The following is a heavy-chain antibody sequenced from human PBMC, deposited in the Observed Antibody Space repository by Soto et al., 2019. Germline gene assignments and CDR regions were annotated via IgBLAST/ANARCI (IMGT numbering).Heavy chain of an antibody. J-gene: IGHJ4*02. D-gene: IGHD6-13*01. Sequence: GASVKVSCKVSGGTFSYHAITWVRQAPGQGLEWMGGIIPIFDTPSYAQKFQGRVTITADKSTNTAYMALSSLRSEDTAAYYCARGDGQQLVFEESINYWGQGTLVTVSS. CDR1: GGTFSYHA. CDR3: ARGDGQQLVFEESINY. V-gene: IGHV1-69*06. CDR2: IIPIFDTP.